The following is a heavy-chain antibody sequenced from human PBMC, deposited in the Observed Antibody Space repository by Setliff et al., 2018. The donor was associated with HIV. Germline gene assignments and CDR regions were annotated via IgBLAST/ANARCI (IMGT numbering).Heavy chain of an antibody. D-gene: IGHD6-19*01. CDR2: RSTTGST. CDR3: EVAGQ. J-gene: IGHJ4*02. CDR1: GDSISSYF. V-gene: IGHV4-4*09. Sequence: SETLSLTCTVSGDSISSYFWGWIRQSPGKGLEWIGFRSTTGSTNYNPSLRSRVTISVDTSKNQFSLRLTSVTAADTAVYYCEVAGQWGQGTLVTVSS.